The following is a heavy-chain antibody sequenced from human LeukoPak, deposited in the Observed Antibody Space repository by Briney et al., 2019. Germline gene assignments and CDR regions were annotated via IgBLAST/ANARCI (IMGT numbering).Heavy chain of an antibody. V-gene: IGHV4-59*01. CDR3: ARHYDSSGHGYFDY. CDR1: GGPISSYY. J-gene: IGHJ4*02. CDR2: IHYSGST. D-gene: IGHD3-22*01. Sequence: SETLSLTCTVSGGPISSYYWSWIRQPPGKGLEWIGYIHYSGSTTYNPSLKSRVTISVDTSKNQFSLKLRSVTAADTAVYYCARHYDSSGHGYFDYWGQGTLVTVSS.